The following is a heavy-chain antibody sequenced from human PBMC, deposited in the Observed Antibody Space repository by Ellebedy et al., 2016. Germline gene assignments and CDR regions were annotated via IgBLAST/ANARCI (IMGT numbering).Heavy chain of an antibody. Sequence: GGSLRLXXAASGFIFSNYEMQWVRQAPGKGLEWVAIISYDGTSKWYGDSVRGRFTISRDNSKNTLFLQMDSLRGDDTAVYFCAKVRWRDFEYWGQGTLVTVSS. D-gene: IGHD5-24*01. V-gene: IGHV3-30*18. J-gene: IGHJ4*02. CDR2: ISYDGTSK. CDR3: AKVRWRDFEY. CDR1: GFIFSNYE.